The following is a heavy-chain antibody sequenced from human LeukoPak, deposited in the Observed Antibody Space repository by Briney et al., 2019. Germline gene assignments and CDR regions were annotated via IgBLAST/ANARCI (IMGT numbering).Heavy chain of an antibody. D-gene: IGHD4-17*01. CDR1: GGTFSSYT. CDR3: ARSAYGDYPAAAFDI. CDR2: IIPILGIA. V-gene: IGHV1-69*02. Sequence: ASVKVSCKASGGTFSSYTISWVRQAPGQGHEWMGRIIPILGIANYAQKFQGRVTITADKSTRTAYMELSSLRSEDTAVYYCARSAYGDYPAAAFDIWGQGTMVTVSS. J-gene: IGHJ3*02.